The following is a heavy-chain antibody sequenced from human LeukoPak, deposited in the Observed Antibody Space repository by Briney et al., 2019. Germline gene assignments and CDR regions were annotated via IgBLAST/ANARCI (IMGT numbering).Heavy chain of an antibody. J-gene: IGHJ5*02. CDR2: IRPSGDNT. Sequence: PGGALRLSCAASGFTFSSYDMTWVRQAPGRGLEWVSSIRPSGDNTYYADSVKGRFTISRDNSKNTLYLQMNSLRADDTAVYYCAKGGLVHRFDPWGQGTLVTVSS. CDR1: GFTFSSYD. CDR3: AKGGLVHRFDP. V-gene: IGHV3-23*01.